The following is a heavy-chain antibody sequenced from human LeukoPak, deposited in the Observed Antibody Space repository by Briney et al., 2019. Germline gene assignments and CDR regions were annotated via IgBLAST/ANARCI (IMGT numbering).Heavy chain of an antibody. D-gene: IGHD4-17*01. CDR1: GFTFSNYA. Sequence: PGGSLRLSCAASGFTFSNYAMSWVRQAPGKGLEWVSAIGENGAGTYYADSVKGRFAISRDNSKSMLYLQMNSLRVEDTAVYYCANEIRPNDYWGQGTQVTVSS. V-gene: IGHV3-23*01. CDR3: ANEIRPNDY. CDR2: IGENGAGT. J-gene: IGHJ4*02.